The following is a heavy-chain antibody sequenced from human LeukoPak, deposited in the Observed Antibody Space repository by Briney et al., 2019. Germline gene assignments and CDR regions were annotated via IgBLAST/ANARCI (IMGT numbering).Heavy chain of an antibody. J-gene: IGHJ4*02. Sequence: ASVKVSCKASGYTFTGYYMHWVRQAPGQGLEWMGWINPNSGGTNYAQKFQGRVTMTRDTSISTAYMELSRLRSDDTAVYYCARVYELTMPPDYWGQGTLVTVSS. D-gene: IGHD2/OR15-2a*01. CDR3: ARVYELTMPPDY. V-gene: IGHV1-2*02. CDR2: INPNSGGT. CDR1: GYTFTGYY.